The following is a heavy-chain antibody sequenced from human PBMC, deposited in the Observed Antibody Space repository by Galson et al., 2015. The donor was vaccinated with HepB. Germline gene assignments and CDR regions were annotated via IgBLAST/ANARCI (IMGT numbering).Heavy chain of an antibody. J-gene: IGHJ6*02. CDR1: GFTFSSYA. D-gene: IGHD6-13*01. Sequence: SLSLSCAASGFTFSSYAMHWVRQAPGKGLEWVAVISYDGSNKYYADSVKGRFTISRDNSKNTLYLQMNSLRAEDTAVYYCARAAAGPYYYYGMDVWGQGTTVTVSS. CDR3: ARAAAGPYYYYGMDV. V-gene: IGHV3-30-3*01. CDR2: ISYDGSNK.